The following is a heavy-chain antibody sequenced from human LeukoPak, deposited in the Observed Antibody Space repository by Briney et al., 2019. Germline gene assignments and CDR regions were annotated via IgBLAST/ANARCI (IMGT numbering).Heavy chain of an antibody. D-gene: IGHD3-10*01. CDR2: FDPEDGET. V-gene: IGHV1-24*01. CDR1: GYTLTELS. Sequence: ASVKVSCKVSGYTLTELSMHWVRQAPGKGLGWMGGFDPEDGETIYAQKFQGRVTMTEDTSTDTAYMELSSLRSEDTAVYYCATVGVLWFREGYFDYWGQGTLVTVSS. J-gene: IGHJ4*02. CDR3: ATVGVLWFREGYFDY.